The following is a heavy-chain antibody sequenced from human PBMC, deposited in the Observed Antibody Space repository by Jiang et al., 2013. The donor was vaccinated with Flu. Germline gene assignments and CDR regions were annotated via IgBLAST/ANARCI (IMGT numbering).Heavy chain of an antibody. J-gene: IGHJ4*02. Sequence: SCAASGFTFSNYAMSWVRQAPGKGLEWVSGITETGGSTFYADSVKGRFTISRDNSKNTLSLQMHSLSAEDTALYYCAKVGYFDSRGYMGYPKHNFDSWGQGTLVTVSS. D-gene: IGHD3-22*01. CDR3: AKVGYFDSRGYMGYPKHNFDS. V-gene: IGHV3-23*01. CDR2: ITETGGST. CDR1: GFTFSNYA.